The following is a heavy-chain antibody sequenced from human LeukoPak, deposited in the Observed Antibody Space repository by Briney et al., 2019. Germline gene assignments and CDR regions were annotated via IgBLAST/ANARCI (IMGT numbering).Heavy chain of an antibody. CDR1: GYTFTGYY. V-gene: IGHV1-2*06. Sequence: ASVKVSCKASGYTFTGYYMHWVRQAPGQGLEWMGRINPNSGGINYAQKFQGRVTMTRDTSISTAYMELSRLRSDDTAVYYCARDWRDATIFGVVREVYFDYWGQGTLVTVSS. J-gene: IGHJ4*02. D-gene: IGHD3-3*01. CDR2: INPNSGGI. CDR3: ARDWRDATIFGVVREVYFDY.